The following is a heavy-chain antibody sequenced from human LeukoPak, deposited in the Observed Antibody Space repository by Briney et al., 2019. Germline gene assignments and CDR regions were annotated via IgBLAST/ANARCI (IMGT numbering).Heavy chain of an antibody. CDR1: GFTFSSYA. J-gene: IGHJ4*02. V-gene: IGHV3-23*01. CDR3: ARDCSGGSSACY. CDR2: FSGSGGNT. D-gene: IGHD2-15*01. Sequence: GGSLRLSCAASGFTFSSYAMSWVRQAPGKGLEWVSTFSGSGGNTYYADSVKGRFTISRDNSKNTLYLQMNSLRAEDTAVYYCARDCSGGSSACYWGQGTLVTVSS.